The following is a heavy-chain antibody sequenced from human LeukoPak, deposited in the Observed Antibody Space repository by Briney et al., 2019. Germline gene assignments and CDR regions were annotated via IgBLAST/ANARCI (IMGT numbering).Heavy chain of an antibody. J-gene: IGHJ4*02. Sequence: GGSLRLSCAASGFSFITYSMNWVRQAPGKGLEWVSSISSSSSYIYYADSVKGRFTISRDNAKNSLYLQMNSLRAEDTAVYYCASRIFGVVTGDYWGQGTLVTVSS. V-gene: IGHV3-21*01. CDR3: ASRIFGVVTGDY. D-gene: IGHD3-3*01. CDR1: GFSFITYS. CDR2: ISSSSSYI.